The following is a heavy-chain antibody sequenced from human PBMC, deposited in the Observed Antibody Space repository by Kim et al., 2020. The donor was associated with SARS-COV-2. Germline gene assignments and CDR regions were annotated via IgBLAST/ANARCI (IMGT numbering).Heavy chain of an antibody. CDR1: GFTLSNNA. V-gene: IGHV3-23*01. D-gene: IGHD3-9*01. Sequence: GGSLRLSCAASGFTLSNNAMSWVRQAPGRGLEWVSTIRTRGGAETTDYADSVNGRFTISSDSSKHTLYLQLNRLRADDTDLYYCAEGRGGNDWPGFDSWG. CDR2: IRTRGGAETT. CDR3: AEGRGGNDWPGFDS. J-gene: IGHJ4*01.